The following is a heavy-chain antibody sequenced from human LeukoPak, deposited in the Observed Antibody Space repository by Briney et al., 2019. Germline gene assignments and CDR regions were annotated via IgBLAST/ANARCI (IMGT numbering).Heavy chain of an antibody. J-gene: IGHJ4*02. CDR2: ISSSGATT. CDR1: GFTFSDYY. D-gene: IGHD3-10*01. CDR3: ARYSRGPSGSY. Sequence: GGSLRLSCAASGFTFSDYYMAWICQAPGKGLEWLSHISSSGATTYNPDSVKGRFTISRDNTKNSVYLQMNSLGVEDTAVYYCARYSRGPSGSYWGQGTLVTVSS. V-gene: IGHV3-11*01.